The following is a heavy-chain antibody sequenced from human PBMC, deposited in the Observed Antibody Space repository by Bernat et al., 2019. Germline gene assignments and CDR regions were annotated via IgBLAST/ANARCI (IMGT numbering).Heavy chain of an antibody. Sequence: QVQLVQSGAEVKKPGASVKVSCKASGYTFTSYYMHWVRQAPGQGLEWMGIINHSGGSTSYAQKFQGRVTMTRDTSTSTVYMELSSLRSEDTAVYYCAREWHDSSGYYYPEDYFDYWGQGTLVTVSS. CDR3: AREWHDSSGYYYPEDYFDY. D-gene: IGHD3-22*01. CDR2: INHSGGST. CDR1: GYTFTSYY. V-gene: IGHV1-46*03. J-gene: IGHJ4*02.